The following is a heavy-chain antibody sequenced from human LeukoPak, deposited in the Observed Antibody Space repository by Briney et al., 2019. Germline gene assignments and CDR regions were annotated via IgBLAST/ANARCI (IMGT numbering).Heavy chain of an antibody. J-gene: IGHJ3*02. CDR3: AKTRILGRGDAFYI. V-gene: IGHV5-51*01. CDR1: GYSFTIYW. D-gene: IGHD2-15*01. CDR2: IYPGDSDT. Sequence: GESLKISCKASGYSFTIYWIGWVRQMPGKGLEWMVIIYPGDSDTIYSPSFQGQVTISADKSISTAYLQWSSLKASDTAMYYCAKTRILGRGDAFYIWGQGTMVTVSS.